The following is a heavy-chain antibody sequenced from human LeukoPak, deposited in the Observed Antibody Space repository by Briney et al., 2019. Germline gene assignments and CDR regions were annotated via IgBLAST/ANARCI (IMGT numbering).Heavy chain of an antibody. CDR1: GYTFTSYG. J-gene: IGHJ4*02. V-gene: IGHV1-18*01. CDR2: ISAYNGNT. CDR3: ARGHTPRRRAYYYGSGSRYYFDY. Sequence: ASVKVSCKAAGYTFTSYGISWVRQAPGQGLEWMGWISAYNGNTNYAQKLQGRVTMTTDTSTSTAYMELRSLRSDATAVYYCARGHTPRRRAYYYGSGSRYYFDYWGQGTLVTVSS. D-gene: IGHD3-10*01.